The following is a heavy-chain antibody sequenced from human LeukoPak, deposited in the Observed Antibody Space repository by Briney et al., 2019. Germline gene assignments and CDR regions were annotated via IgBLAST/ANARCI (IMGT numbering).Heavy chain of an antibody. Sequence: SETLSLTCTVSGGSISSYYWSWIRQPPGKGLEWIGYIYCSGSTNYNPSLKSRVTISVDTSKNQFSLKLSSVTAADTAVYYCARDRRAVYDYWGQGTLVTVSS. CDR1: GGSISSYY. D-gene: IGHD1-14*01. CDR3: ARDRRAVYDY. V-gene: IGHV4-59*01. CDR2: IYCSGST. J-gene: IGHJ4*02.